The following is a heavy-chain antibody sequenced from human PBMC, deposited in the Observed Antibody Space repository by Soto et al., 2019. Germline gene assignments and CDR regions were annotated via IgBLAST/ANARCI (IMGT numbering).Heavy chain of an antibody. CDR3: ASRAHYLGYCSGGSCYPSDY. CDR2: INHSGST. V-gene: IGHV4-34*01. Sequence: QVQLQQWGAGLLKPSETLSLTCAVYGGSFSGYYWSWIRQPPGKGLEWIGEINHSGSTNYNPSLKSRVTISVDTSKNQFSLKLSSVTAADTAVYYCASRAHYLGYCSGGSCYPSDYWGQGTLVTVSS. CDR1: GGSFSGYY. J-gene: IGHJ4*02. D-gene: IGHD2-15*01.